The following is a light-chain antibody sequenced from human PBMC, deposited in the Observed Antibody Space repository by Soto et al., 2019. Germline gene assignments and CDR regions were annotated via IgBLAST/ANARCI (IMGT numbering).Light chain of an antibody. V-gene: IGKV4-1*01. Sequence: DIVMTQSPDSLAVSLGERATINCRSSQSVLHSSNNKNYLAWYQQKPGQPPKLLIYWASTRESGVPDQFSGSGSGTDFTLTISSLQAEDVAVYFCQQYYSTPQPFGQGTKVEIK. J-gene: IGKJ1*01. CDR2: WAS. CDR1: QSVLHSSNNKNY. CDR3: QQYYSTPQP.